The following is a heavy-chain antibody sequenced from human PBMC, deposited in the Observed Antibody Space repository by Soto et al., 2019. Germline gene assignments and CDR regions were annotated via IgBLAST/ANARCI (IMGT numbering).Heavy chain of an antibody. J-gene: IGHJ6*02. CDR2: ISGSGGST. CDR3: AKNENSSGWYLYYYGMDV. V-gene: IGHV3-23*01. Sequence: GGSLRLSCAASGFTFSSYAMSWVRQAPGKGLEWVSAISGSGGSTYYADSVKGRFTISRDNSKNTLYLQMNSLRAEDAAVYYCAKNENSSGWYLYYYGMDVWGQGTTVTVSS. CDR1: GFTFSSYA. D-gene: IGHD6-19*01.